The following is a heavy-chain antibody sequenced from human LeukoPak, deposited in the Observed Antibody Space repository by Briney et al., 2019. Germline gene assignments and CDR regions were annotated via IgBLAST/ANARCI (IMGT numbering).Heavy chain of an antibody. J-gene: IGHJ4*02. CDR1: GFTFSSYS. CDR3: ARAPHPGEGATKREYYFDY. D-gene: IGHD1-26*01. V-gene: IGHV3-21*01. Sequence: PGGSLRLSCAASGFTFSSYSMNWVRQAPGKGLEWVSSISSSSSYIYYADSVKGRFTISRDNAKNSLYLQMNSLRAEDTAVYYCARAPHPGEGATKREYYFDYWGQGTLVTVSS. CDR2: ISSSSSYI.